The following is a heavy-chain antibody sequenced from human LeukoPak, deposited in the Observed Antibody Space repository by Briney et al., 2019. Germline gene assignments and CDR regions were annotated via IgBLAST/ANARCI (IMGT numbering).Heavy chain of an antibody. CDR2: VDTAGGT. V-gene: IGHV3-13*04. D-gene: IGHD3-22*01. J-gene: IGHJ2*01. CDR1: GFTFSTYD. CDR3: ISESNYYDSRTSPGYFDL. Sequence: RGSLRLSCGASGFTFSTYDMHWVRQATGEGLEWVSAVDTAGGTYYPGSVKGRFTISRENSKNSLYLQMNSLSVGDTAVYYCISESNYYDSRTSPGYFDLWGRGTLVTVSS.